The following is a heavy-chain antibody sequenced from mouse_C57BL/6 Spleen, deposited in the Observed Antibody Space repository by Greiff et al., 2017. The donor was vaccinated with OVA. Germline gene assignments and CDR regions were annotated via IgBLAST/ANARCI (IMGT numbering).Heavy chain of an antibody. Sequence: VQLQQPGAELVKPGASVKLSCKASGYTFTSYWMQWVKQRPGQGLEWIGEIDPSDSYTNYNQKFKGKATLTVDTSSSTAYMQLSSLTSEDSAVYYCALFITTVVPDYWGQGTTLTVSS. V-gene: IGHV1-50*01. D-gene: IGHD1-1*01. CDR3: ALFITTVVPDY. CDR2: IDPSDSYT. J-gene: IGHJ2*01. CDR1: GYTFTSYW.